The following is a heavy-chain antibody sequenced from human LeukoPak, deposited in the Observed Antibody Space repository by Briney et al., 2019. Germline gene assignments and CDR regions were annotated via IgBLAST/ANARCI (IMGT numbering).Heavy chain of an antibody. J-gene: IGHJ5*02. CDR1: GFTVSSNY. CDR3: ARDSSYFGDLTLWA. D-gene: IGHD2-21*02. V-gene: IGHV3-48*01. CDR2: ISSSSSTI. Sequence: PGGSLRLSCAASGFTVSSNYMSWVRQAPGKGLEWVSYISSSSSTIYYADSVKGRFPISRDNSKNTLYLQMNSLRAEDTAVYYCARDSSYFGDLTLWAWGQGTLVTVSS.